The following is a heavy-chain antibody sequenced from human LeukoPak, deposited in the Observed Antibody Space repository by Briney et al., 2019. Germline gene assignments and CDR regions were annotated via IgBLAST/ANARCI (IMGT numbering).Heavy chain of an antibody. V-gene: IGHV3-7*01. CDR1: GFTFSSYW. D-gene: IGHD2-2*01. J-gene: IGHJ6*02. Sequence: PGGSLRLSCEASGFTFSSYWMSWVRQAPGKGLEWVANIKQDGSEKYYVDSVKGRFTISRDNAKNSLYLQMNSLRAEDTAVYYCARDLGVGYCSSTSCYYYYYGMDVWGQGTTVTVSS. CDR2: IKQDGSEK. CDR3: ARDLGVGYCSSTSCYYYYYGMDV.